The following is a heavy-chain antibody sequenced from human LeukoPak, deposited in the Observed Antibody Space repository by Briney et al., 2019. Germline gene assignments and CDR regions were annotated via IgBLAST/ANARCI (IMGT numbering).Heavy chain of an antibody. Sequence: RGSLRLSCAASGFTVSSNYMSWVRQAPGKGLEWVSVIYSGGSTYYADSVKGRFTISRDNSKNTLYLQMNSLRAEDTAVYYCARDLVTVTTRSNWFDPWGQGTLVTVSS. J-gene: IGHJ5*02. CDR2: IYSGGST. V-gene: IGHV3-66*02. CDR3: ARDLVTVTTRSNWFDP. CDR1: GFTVSSNY. D-gene: IGHD4-11*01.